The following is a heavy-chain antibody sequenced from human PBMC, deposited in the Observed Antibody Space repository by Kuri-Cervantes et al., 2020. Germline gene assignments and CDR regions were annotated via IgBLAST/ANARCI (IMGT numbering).Heavy chain of an antibody. D-gene: IGHD7-27*01. J-gene: IGHJ4*02. Sequence: SETLSLTCTVSGGSISSSSYYWGWIRQPPGKGLEWIGSIYYSGSTYYNTSLKSRVTISVDTSKNQFSLKLSSVTAADTDVYSCARLSWGEVFFDYWGQGTLVTVSS. CDR2: IYYSGST. CDR3: ARLSWGEVFFDY. V-gene: IGHV4-39*01. CDR1: GGSISSSSYY.